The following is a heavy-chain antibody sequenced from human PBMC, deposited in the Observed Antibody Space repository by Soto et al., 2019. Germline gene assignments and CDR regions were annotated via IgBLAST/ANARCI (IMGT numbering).Heavy chain of an antibody. CDR2: IIPILGIA. V-gene: IGHV1-69*02. Sequence: GASVKVSCKASGGTFSSYTISWVRQAPGQGLEWMGRIIPILGIANYAQKFQGRVTITADKSTSTAYMELRSLRSEDTAVYYCARITMVRGLLITWDYWGQGTLVTVSS. CDR3: ARITMVRGLLITWDY. D-gene: IGHD3-10*01. J-gene: IGHJ4*02. CDR1: GGTFSSYT.